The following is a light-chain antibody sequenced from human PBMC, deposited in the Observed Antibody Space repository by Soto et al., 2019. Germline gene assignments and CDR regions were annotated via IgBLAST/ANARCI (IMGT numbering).Light chain of an antibody. CDR2: KAS. J-gene: IGKJ1*01. V-gene: IGKV1-5*03. CDR1: QSIDSR. Sequence: EIQMTQSPSTLSASVGDRATITCRASQSIDSRLAWYQQKPGKTPNLLIYKASTLDSGVPSRFSGSGSGTEFTLTISSLQPDDFAAYYCQQYNSYSAGTFGQGTKVEIK. CDR3: QQYNSYSAGT.